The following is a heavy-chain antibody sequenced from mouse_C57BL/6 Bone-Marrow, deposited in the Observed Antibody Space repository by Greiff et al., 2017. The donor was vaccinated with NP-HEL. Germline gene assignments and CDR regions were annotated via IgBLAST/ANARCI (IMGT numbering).Heavy chain of an antibody. CDR1: GYTFTSYT. D-gene: IGHD4-1*01. CDR3: ARLGRGYFDY. CDR2: INPSSGST. V-gene: IGHV1-4*01. Sequence: QVQLQQSGAELARPGASVKMSCKASGYTFTSYTMHWVNQRPGQGLEWIGYINPSSGSTKYNQKFKDKATLTADKSSSTAYMQLSSLTAEDSAVYYCARLGRGYFDYWGQGTTLTVSS. J-gene: IGHJ2*01.